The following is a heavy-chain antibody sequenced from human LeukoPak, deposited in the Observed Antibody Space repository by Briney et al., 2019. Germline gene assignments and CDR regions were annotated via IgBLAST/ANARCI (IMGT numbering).Heavy chain of an antibody. V-gene: IGHV1-2*02. J-gene: IGHJ4*02. CDR3: ARDAYYFDSGQFDY. CDR1: GYTFTSYG. D-gene: IGHD3-22*01. Sequence: ASVKVSCKASGYTFTSYGISWVRQAPGQGLEWMGWINPNSGGTNYAQKFQGRVTMTRDTSISTAYMELSRLRSDDTAVYYCARDAYYFDSGQFDYWGQGTLFTVSS. CDR2: INPNSGGT.